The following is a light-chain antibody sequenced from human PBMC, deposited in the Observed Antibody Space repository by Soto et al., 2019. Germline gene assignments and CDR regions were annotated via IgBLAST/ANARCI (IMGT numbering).Light chain of an antibody. CDR1: QSISSW. CDR2: DAS. J-gene: IGKJ2*01. CDR3: QQYNSYSLYT. V-gene: IGKV1-5*01. Sequence: DIQMTQSPSTLSASVGDRVTITCRASQSISSWLAWYQQKPGKAPKLLIYDASSLASGVPSRFSGGGSGTAVTLTISSLQPDDFATYYCQQYNSYSLYTFGQGTKLEIK.